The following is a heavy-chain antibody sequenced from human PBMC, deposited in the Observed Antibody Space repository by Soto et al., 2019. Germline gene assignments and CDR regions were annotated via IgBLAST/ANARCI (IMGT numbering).Heavy chain of an antibody. CDR3: AFGNLSYYFDF. D-gene: IGHD3-16*01. J-gene: IGHJ4*02. V-gene: IGHV3-33*01. Sequence: GGSLRLSCAASGFTFSGFGMHWVRQAPGKGLEWVAIIWYDGSDKYYADSVKGRFTISRDNSKNTLYLQMNSLRAEDTAVYHCAFGNLSYYFDFWGQGNPVTVS. CDR2: IWYDGSDK. CDR1: GFTFSGFG.